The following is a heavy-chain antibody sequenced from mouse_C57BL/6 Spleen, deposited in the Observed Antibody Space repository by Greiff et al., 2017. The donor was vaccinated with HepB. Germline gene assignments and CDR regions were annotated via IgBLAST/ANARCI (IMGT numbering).Heavy chain of an antibody. CDR3: ARWGQLRLRAMDY. Sequence: QVQLQQPGAELVKPGASVKMSCKASGYTFTSYWITWVKQRPGQGLEWIGDIYPGSGSTNYNEKFKSKATLTVDTSSSTAYMQLSSLTSEDSAVYYCARWGQLRLRAMDYWGQGTSVTVSS. V-gene: IGHV1-55*01. CDR2: IYPGSGST. J-gene: IGHJ4*01. CDR1: GYTFTSYW. D-gene: IGHD3-2*02.